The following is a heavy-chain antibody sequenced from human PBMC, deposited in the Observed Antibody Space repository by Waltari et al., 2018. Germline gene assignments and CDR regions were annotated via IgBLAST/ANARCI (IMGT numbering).Heavy chain of an antibody. D-gene: IGHD5-12*01. CDR2: IYPGDSDT. Sequence: EVQLVQSGAAVKKPGESLKISCQGSGYSFTSYWIGWVRQMPGKGLEWMGIIYPGDSDTRYSPSFQGQVTISADKSISTAYLQWSSLKASDTAMYYCARPRPGDGYKNAFDYWGQGTLVTVSS. J-gene: IGHJ4*02. V-gene: IGHV5-51*03. CDR1: GYSFTSYW. CDR3: ARPRPGDGYKNAFDY.